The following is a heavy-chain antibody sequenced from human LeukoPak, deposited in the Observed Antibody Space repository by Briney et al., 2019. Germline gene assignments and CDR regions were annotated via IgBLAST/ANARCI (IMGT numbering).Heavy chain of an antibody. CDR2: IYDSGST. CDR1: GGSMTNLY. V-gene: IGHV4-59*01. CDR3: ARKLYYYDSGDYGWFDP. J-gene: IGHJ5*02. D-gene: IGHD3-22*01. Sequence: SETLSLTCSVSGGSMTNLYWTWIRQPPGKGLEWIGDIYDSGSTRYNTSLESRVTISVDTSKNQFSLKLSSVTAADTAVYYCARKLYYYDSGDYGWFDPWGQGTLVTVSS.